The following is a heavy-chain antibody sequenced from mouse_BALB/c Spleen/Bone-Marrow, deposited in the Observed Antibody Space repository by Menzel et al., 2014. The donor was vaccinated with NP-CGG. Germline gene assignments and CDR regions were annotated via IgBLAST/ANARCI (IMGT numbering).Heavy chain of an antibody. Sequence: EVQLQQSGPELVKPGASVKMSCKASGYTFTSYVMHWVKQKPGQGLEWIGYINPYNDGTKYNEKFKGKATLTSDKSSSTAYMELSSLTSEDSAVYYCARTYYYGSNLFAYWDQGTLVTVSA. CDR1: GYTFTSYV. D-gene: IGHD1-1*01. CDR3: ARTYYYGSNLFAY. J-gene: IGHJ3*01. V-gene: IGHV1-14*01. CDR2: INPYNDGT.